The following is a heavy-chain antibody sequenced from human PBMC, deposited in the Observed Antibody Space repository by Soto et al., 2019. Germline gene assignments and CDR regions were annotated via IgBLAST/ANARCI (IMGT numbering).Heavy chain of an antibody. CDR2: IRSKANSYAT. Sequence: GGSLRLSCAASGFTFSDSAIHWVRQASGKGLEWVGRIRSKANSYATLYAASVKGRCTISRDDSKNTAYLQMNSLQTEDTAVYYCSRHGLQWLGNDYWGQGILVTVAS. CDR1: GFTFSDSA. CDR3: SRHGLQWLGNDY. J-gene: IGHJ4*02. D-gene: IGHD6-19*01. V-gene: IGHV3-73*01.